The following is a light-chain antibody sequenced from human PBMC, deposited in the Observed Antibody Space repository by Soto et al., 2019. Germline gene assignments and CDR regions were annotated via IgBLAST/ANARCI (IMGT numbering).Light chain of an antibody. CDR3: SSYTSSRTHVV. CDR2: EVS. V-gene: IGLV2-14*01. Sequence: QSALTQPASVSGSPGQSITISCTGTSSDVGGYNYVSWYQQHPGKAPKLMIYEVSNRPSGVSNRFSGSKSGNTASLTISGLQAEYEADYYCSSYTSSRTHVVFGGGTKLTVL. J-gene: IGLJ2*01. CDR1: SSDVGGYNY.